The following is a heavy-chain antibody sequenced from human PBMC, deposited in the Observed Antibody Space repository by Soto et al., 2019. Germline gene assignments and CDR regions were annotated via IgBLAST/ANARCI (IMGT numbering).Heavy chain of an antibody. CDR1: GGSISISNW. CDR3: ARGGYYFYMDV. CDR2: IPHSGST. V-gene: IGHV4-4*02. D-gene: IGHD1-26*01. Sequence: QVQLQESGPGLVKPSETLSLTCAVSGGSISISNWWSWVRQTPGKGLGWIGQIPHSGSTNYSPSLTSRVTISVDKSKNQFSLKMNSVTAADTAVYYCARGGYYFYMDVWGKGTTVTVSS. J-gene: IGHJ6*03.